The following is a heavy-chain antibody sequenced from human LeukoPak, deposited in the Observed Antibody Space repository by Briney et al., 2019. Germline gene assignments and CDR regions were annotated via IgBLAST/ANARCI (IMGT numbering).Heavy chain of an antibody. D-gene: IGHD6-13*01. CDR2: IIPIFGTA. Sequence: ASVKVSCKASGGTFSSYAISLVRQAPGQGLEWMGGIIPIFGTANYAQKFQGRVTITTDESTSTAYMELSSLRSEDTAVYYCARVPATQLRHRNWFDPWGQGTLVTVSS. CDR1: GGTFSSYA. CDR3: ARVPATQLRHRNWFDP. J-gene: IGHJ5*02. V-gene: IGHV1-69*05.